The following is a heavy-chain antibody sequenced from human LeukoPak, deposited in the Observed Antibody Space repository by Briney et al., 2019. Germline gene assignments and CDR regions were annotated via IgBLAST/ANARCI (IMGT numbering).Heavy chain of an antibody. J-gene: IGHJ5*02. V-gene: IGHV4-30-4*08. Sequence: SETLSLTCTVSGGSISSGDYCWTWIRQPPGKGLEWIGYIYYSGSTYYNPSLKSRVTISVDTSKNQFSLKLSSVTAADTAVYYCARLGAAAGRAGKWFDPWGQGTLVTVSS. CDR3: ARLGAAAGRAGKWFDP. CDR1: GGSISSGDYC. D-gene: IGHD6-13*01. CDR2: IYYSGST.